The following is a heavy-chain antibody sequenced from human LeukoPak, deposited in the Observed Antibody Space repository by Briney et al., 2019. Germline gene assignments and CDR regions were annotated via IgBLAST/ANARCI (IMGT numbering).Heavy chain of an antibody. V-gene: IGHV3-33*01. J-gene: IGHJ4*02. Sequence: GGSLRLSCAASGFTFSSYGMHWVRQAPGKGLEWVAVIWYDGSNKYYADSVKGRFTISRDNSKNTPYLQMNSLRAEDTAVYYCARGTYGDEYLLAYWGQGTLVTVSS. CDR3: ARGTYGDEYLLAY. CDR2: IWYDGSNK. CDR1: GFTFSSYG. D-gene: IGHD4-17*01.